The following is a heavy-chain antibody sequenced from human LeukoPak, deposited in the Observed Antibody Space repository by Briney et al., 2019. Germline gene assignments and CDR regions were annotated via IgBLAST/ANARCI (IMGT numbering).Heavy chain of an antibody. CDR2: INPHSGGT. CDR1: GYTFTGYY. D-gene: IGHD3-3*01. Sequence: GASVKVSCKASGYTFTGYYMHWVRQAPGQGLEWMGWINPHSGGTDNAQNFQGRVTMTRDTSINTAYMELTRMTSDDTAVYFCARGGGTSGPELDYWGQGTLVTVSP. CDR3: ARGGGTSGPELDY. J-gene: IGHJ4*02. V-gene: IGHV1-2*02.